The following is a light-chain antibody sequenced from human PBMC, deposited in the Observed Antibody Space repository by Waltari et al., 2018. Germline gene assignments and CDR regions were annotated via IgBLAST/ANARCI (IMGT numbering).Light chain of an antibody. V-gene: IGKV1D-12*01. CDR3: QETNTFPIT. Sequence: DIQMTQSPSSVSASVGDTVTITCRASQDISNQLTWYQQKPGKAPKFLIYDASTLESGVPSRFSGSGSGTDFTLTVRSLQPEDFATYYCQETNTFPITFGQGTRLEI. CDR2: DAS. J-gene: IGKJ5*01. CDR1: QDISNQ.